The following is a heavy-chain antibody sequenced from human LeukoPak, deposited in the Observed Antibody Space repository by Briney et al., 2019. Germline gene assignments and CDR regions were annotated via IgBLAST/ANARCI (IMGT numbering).Heavy chain of an antibody. CDR1: GGSISSYY. CDR3: VGRISPNWFDP. Sequence: SETLSLTCTVSGGSISSYYWTWIRHPPGKGLEFIGYIYYSWNTSYNHSLKSRVTISIDTSKNQFSLILSSVTAADTAVYYCVGRISPNWFDPWGQGTLVTVSS. CDR2: IYYSWNT. V-gene: IGHV4-59*01. J-gene: IGHJ5*02.